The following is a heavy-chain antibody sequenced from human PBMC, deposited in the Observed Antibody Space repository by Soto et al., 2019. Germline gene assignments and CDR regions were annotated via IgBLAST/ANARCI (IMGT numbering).Heavy chain of an antibody. V-gene: IGHV1-8*01. Sequence: QVQLVQSGAEVKKPGASVKVSCKASGYTFTSYDINWVRQATGQGLEWMGWMNPNSGNTGYAQKFQGRVTMTRNTSISTAYMELSSLRSEDTAVYYCARVGVEAPYYYYYMDVWGKGTTVTVSS. CDR1: GYTFTSYD. D-gene: IGHD3-10*01. CDR2: MNPNSGNT. J-gene: IGHJ6*03. CDR3: ARVGVEAPYYYYYMDV.